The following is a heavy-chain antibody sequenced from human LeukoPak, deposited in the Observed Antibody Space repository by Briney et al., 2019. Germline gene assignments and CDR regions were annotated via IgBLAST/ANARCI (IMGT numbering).Heavy chain of an antibody. Sequence: SVKVSCKASGGTFSSYAISWVRQAPGQGLEWMGRIIPILGIANYAQKFQGRVTITADKSTSTAYMELSNLRSEDTAVYYCARAVAGDLFDYWGQGTLVTVSS. CDR3: ARAVAGDLFDY. J-gene: IGHJ4*02. V-gene: IGHV1-69*04. CDR2: IIPILGIA. CDR1: GGTFSSYA. D-gene: IGHD6-19*01.